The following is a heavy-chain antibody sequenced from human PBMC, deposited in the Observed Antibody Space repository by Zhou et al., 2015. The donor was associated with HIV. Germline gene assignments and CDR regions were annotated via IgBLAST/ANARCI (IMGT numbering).Heavy chain of an antibody. V-gene: IGHV1-69*01. CDR1: GGTFSSYA. D-gene: IGHD3-10*01. CDR2: IIPIFGTA. Sequence: QVQLVQSGAEVKKPGSSVKVSCKASGGTFSSYAISWVRQAPGQGLEWMGGIIPIFGTANYAQKFQGRVTITADESTSTAYMELSSLRSEDTAVYYCARDLYGSGSYYSAYWGQGTLVTVSS. J-gene: IGHJ4*02. CDR3: ARDLYGSGSYYSAY.